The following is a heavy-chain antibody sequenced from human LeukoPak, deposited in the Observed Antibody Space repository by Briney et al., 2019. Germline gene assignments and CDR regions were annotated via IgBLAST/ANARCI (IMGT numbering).Heavy chain of an antibody. V-gene: IGHV3-23*01. CDR1: GFTLSSYA. CDR3: AKKSAGSAAWYSLHYDF. CDR2: VDGGGGGT. D-gene: IGHD6-13*01. J-gene: IGHJ4*02. Sequence: GGSLRLSCAASGFTLSSYAMTWVRQAPGRGLEWVSSVDGGGGGTYYADSVKGRFTISRDNSKDTLYLQMNGLRAEDTAVYFCAKKSAGSAAWYSLHYDFWGQGTPVTVSS.